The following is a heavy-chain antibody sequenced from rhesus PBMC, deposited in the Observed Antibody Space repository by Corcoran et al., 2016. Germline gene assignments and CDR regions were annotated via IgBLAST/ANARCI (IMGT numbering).Heavy chain of an antibody. D-gene: IGHD3-34*01. J-gene: IGHJ4*01. CDR1: GFTFSDSY. Sequence: EVHLVESGGGLAKPGGSLRLSCAASGFTFSDSYMHWVRPASGKGLGWGSRSSNGGDITFYSDSVKGRFTISRENARNTLYLQMDSLRTEDTAVYYCARESRFWGDVYYWGQGVLVTVSS. V-gene: IGHV3-59*01. CDR2: SSNGGDIT. CDR3: ARESRFWGDVYY.